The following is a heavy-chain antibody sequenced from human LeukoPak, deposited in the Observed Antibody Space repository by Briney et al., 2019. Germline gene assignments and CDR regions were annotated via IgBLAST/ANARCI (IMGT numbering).Heavy chain of an antibody. CDR3: ARVEVVIDY. CDR1: GFTFSSYN. Sequence: PGGSLRLSCAASGFTFSSYNVNWVRQAPGKGLEWASYISSSGNTKFYADSVKGRFAISRDNAKNSLYLQMNSLRDEDTAVYYCARVEVVIDYWGQGTLVTVSS. V-gene: IGHV3-48*02. J-gene: IGHJ4*02. D-gene: IGHD3-3*01. CDR2: ISSSGNTK.